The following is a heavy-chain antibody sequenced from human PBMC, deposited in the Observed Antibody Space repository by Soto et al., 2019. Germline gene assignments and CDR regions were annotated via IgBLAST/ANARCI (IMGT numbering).Heavy chain of an antibody. J-gene: IGHJ6*02. V-gene: IGHV1-18*01. CDR3: VLVDNYVTPTPQDV. D-gene: IGHD3-16*01. CDR1: GYIFVNYG. CDR2: ISPYTGNT. Sequence: QVQLVQSGDEVKKPGASVKVSCKASGYIFVNYGIAWVRQAPGQGLEWMGWISPYTGNTHSATKIQGRLTMTTDTSTTTAYMDLGSLTSDDTAVYYCVLVDNYVTPTPQDVWGQGTTVTISS.